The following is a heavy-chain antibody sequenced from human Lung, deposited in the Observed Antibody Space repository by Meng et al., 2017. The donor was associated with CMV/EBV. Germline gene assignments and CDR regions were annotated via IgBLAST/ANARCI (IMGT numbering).Heavy chain of an antibody. J-gene: IGHJ6*02. CDR1: GFTFSDYY. V-gene: IGHV3-11*04. D-gene: IGHD4-23*01. CDR3: ASLVVTTLYYYYGMDV. CDR2: ISSSGSTI. Sequence: SXKISXAASGFTFSDYYMSWIRQAPGKGLEWVSYISSSGSTIYYADSVKGRFTISRDNAKNSLYLQMNSLRAEDTAVYYCASLVVTTLYYYYGMDVWGQGXTVTVSS.